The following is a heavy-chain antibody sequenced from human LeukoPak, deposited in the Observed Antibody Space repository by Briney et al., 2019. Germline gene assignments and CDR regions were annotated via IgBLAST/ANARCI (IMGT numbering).Heavy chain of an antibody. V-gene: IGHV3-48*04. Sequence: GGSLRLSCAASGFTFSSYSMSWGRHAPGEGLEWGSYISCSSSTIYYADSVKRRFTISRDNAKNSLYLQMNSLRAEDTAVYYCARWTTDDYVWGSYRSHGNDYWGQGTLVTVSS. CDR3: ARWTTDDYVWGSYRSHGNDY. CDR2: ISCSSSTI. D-gene: IGHD3-16*02. J-gene: IGHJ4*02. CDR1: GFTFSSYS.